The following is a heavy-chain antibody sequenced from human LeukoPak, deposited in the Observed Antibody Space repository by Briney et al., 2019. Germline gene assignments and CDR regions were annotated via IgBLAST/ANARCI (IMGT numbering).Heavy chain of an antibody. Sequence: PSETLSLTCTVSGGSISSSSYYWGWIRQPPGKGLEWIGSIYYSGSTYYNPSLKSRVTISVDTSKNQFSLKLSSVTAADTAVYYCASYYDILTGFDYWGQGTRVTVSS. J-gene: IGHJ4*02. V-gene: IGHV4-39*01. CDR1: GGSISSSSYY. CDR2: IYYSGST. D-gene: IGHD3-9*01. CDR3: ASYYDILTGFDY.